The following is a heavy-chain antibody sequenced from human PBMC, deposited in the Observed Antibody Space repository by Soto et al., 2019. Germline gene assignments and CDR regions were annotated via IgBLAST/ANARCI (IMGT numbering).Heavy chain of an antibody. CDR1: GGTFSSYA. D-gene: IGHD6-6*01. CDR3: ASPCRPNIAARQGYYYGMDV. V-gene: IGHV1-69*06. Sequence: QVQLVQSGAEVKKPGSSVKVSCKASGGTFSSYAISWVRQAPGQGLEWMGGIIPIFGTANYAQKFQGRVTIPADKSTSTAYIELSSLRSEDSSVYYCASPCRPNIAARQGYYYGMDVWGQGPTVTVSS. J-gene: IGHJ6*02. CDR2: IIPIFGTA.